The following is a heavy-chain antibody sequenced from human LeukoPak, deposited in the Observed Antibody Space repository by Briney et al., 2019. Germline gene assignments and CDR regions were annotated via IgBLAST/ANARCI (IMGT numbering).Heavy chain of an antibody. J-gene: IGHJ4*02. CDR1: GFXFDEYA. CDR2: ISEDGSRT. D-gene: IGHD5-18*01. Sequence: PGGSLRLSCAASGFXFDEYAIHWVRQAPGKGLEWVSLISEDGSRTYYADSVKGRFTISRDNSKNSLYLQMNSLRTEDTAFYYCAKDLTQLYLAFDYWGQGTLVTVSS. CDR3: AKDLTQLYLAFDY. V-gene: IGHV3-43*02.